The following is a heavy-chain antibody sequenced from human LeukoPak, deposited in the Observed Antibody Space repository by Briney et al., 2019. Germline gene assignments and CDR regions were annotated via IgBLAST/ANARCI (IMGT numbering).Heavy chain of an antibody. CDR2: INPSGGST. CDR1: GYTFTSYA. Sequence: ASVKVSCKASGYTFTSYAMNWVRQAPGQGLEWMGIINPSGGSTSYAQKFQGRVTMTRDMSTSTVYMELSSLRSEDTAVYYCAREWRSTGSGSYYPYYYYYYMDVWGKGTTVTVSS. V-gene: IGHV1-46*01. J-gene: IGHJ6*03. D-gene: IGHD3-10*01. CDR3: AREWRSTGSGSYYPYYYYYYMDV.